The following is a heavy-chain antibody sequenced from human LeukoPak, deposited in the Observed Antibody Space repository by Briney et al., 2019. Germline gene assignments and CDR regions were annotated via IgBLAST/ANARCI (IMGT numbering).Heavy chain of an antibody. CDR3: VKDRWGKLLGEVFDS. J-gene: IGHJ5*01. Sequence: GGSLRLSCAASGFTFSSYSLNWVRQAPGEGLEWVAFISNDESLKYYADSVKGRFAISRDNSKNTVYLQMNSLRAEDTAVYYCVKDRWGKLLGEVFDSWGQGTLVTVSS. D-gene: IGHD3-10*01. V-gene: IGHV3-30*18. CDR1: GFTFSSYS. CDR2: ISNDESLK.